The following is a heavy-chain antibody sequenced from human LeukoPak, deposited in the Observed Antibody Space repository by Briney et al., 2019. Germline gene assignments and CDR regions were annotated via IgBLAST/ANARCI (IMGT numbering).Heavy chain of an antibody. V-gene: IGHV3-30*18. CDR3: AKDQATAGMTLDN. Sequence: PGRSLRLSCAASGFTFSSYGMHWVRQAPGKGLEWVAVISYDGSNKYYADSVKGRFTISRDNSKNTLYLQMNSLRAEDTAVYYCAKDQATAGMTLDNWGQGTLVTVSS. CDR2: ISYDGSNK. CDR1: GFTFSSYG. J-gene: IGHJ4*02. D-gene: IGHD6-13*01.